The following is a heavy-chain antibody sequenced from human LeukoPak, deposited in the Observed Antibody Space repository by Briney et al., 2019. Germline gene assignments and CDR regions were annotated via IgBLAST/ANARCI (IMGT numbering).Heavy chain of an antibody. V-gene: IGHV3-74*01. J-gene: IGHJ5*02. D-gene: IGHD3-22*01. CDR1: GFTFSRYR. CDR2: IKSDGST. Sequence: PGGSLRLSCAASGFTFSRYRMHWVRQAPGKGLVWVSRIKSDGSTNYADSVKGRFTISRDNAKNTVSLQMNSLRAEDTGVYYCPTPPLECGGYYREHFRHWAQSTVATASQPSPRG. CDR3: PTPPLECGGYYREHFRHWAQSTVATASQPSP.